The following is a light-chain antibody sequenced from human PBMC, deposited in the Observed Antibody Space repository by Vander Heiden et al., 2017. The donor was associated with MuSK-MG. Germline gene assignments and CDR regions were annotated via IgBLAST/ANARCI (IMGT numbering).Light chain of an antibody. CDR3: SSYTSSDWV. V-gene: IGLV2-14*01. J-gene: IGLJ3*02. CDR1: SRDVGGYNY. Sequence: QSALTQPASVSGAPGQSITISCTGTSRDVGGYNYVSWYQQHPGKAPKIMIYDVSNRPAGVSNRFSGSKSGNTASLTIAGRQAEDEADYYCSSYTSSDWVFGGGTKLTVL. CDR2: DVS.